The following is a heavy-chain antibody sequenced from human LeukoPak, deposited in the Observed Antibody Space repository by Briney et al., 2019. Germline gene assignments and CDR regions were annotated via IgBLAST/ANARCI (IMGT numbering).Heavy chain of an antibody. J-gene: IGHJ3*02. CDR2: ISGSGGST. CDR3: AKGFEERSGNPFPVHAFDI. CDR1: GFTFSSYA. D-gene: IGHD3-10*01. V-gene: IGHV3-23*01. Sequence: PGGSLRLSCAASGFTFSSYAMSWVRQAPGKGLEWVSAISGSGGSTYYADSVKGRFTISRDNSKNTLYLQMNSLRAEDTAVYYCAKGFEERSGNPFPVHAFDIWGQGTMVTVSS.